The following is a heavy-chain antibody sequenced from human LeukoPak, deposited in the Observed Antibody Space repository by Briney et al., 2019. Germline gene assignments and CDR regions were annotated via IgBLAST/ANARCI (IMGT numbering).Heavy chain of an antibody. Sequence: GGSLRLSCAASEFTFSSYTMTWVRQPPGKGLEWVSTIAGNGGHIHYADSVKGRFTVSRDNSKNTLYLQMNSLRAEDTAVYYCAKDPNWGSGYWGQGTLVTVSS. J-gene: IGHJ4*02. CDR1: EFTFSSYT. V-gene: IGHV3-23*01. CDR3: AKDPNWGSGY. D-gene: IGHD7-27*01. CDR2: IAGNGGHI.